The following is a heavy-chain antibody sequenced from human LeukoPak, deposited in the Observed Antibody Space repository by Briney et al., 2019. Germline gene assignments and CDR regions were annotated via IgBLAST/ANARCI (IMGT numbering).Heavy chain of an antibody. V-gene: IGHV5-51*01. D-gene: IGHD3-22*01. CDR2: IYPGDSDT. CDR3: ARCLRYSSGYYPFDAFDI. J-gene: IGHJ3*02. CDR1: GYSFTSYW. Sequence: GESLKISCKCSGYSFTSYWIGWVRQMPGKGLEWMGIIYPGDSDTRYSPSFQGQVTISADKSISTAYLQWSSLKASDTAMYYCARCLRYSSGYYPFDAFDIWGQGTMVTVSS.